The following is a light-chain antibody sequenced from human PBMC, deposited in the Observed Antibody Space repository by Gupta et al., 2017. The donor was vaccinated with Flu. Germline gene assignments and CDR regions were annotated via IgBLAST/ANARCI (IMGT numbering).Light chain of an antibody. J-gene: IGLJ3*02. CDR1: SSDIGGYNY. Sequence: TVSCTGPSSDIGGYNYVSWYQQKSGEAPKLLLYEVTKRPSGVSDRFSGSKCDNTASLTISGLQAEDEATYHCSSYTFAATRWVFGGGTTVTVL. CDR3: SSYTFAATRWV. V-gene: IGLV2-14*01. CDR2: EVT.